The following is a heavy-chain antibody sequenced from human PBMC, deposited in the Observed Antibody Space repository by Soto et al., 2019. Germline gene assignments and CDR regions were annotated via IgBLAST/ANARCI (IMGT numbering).Heavy chain of an antibody. V-gene: IGHV3-30-3*01. CDR3: ARGPRPYCSGGRCYSPHDY. Sequence: GGSLRLSCVASGFTFSGYALHWVRQAPGKGLEWVALISYDGSNKYYADSVKGRFTISRDNSKNTLYLQMNSLSAEDTAVYYCARGPRPYCSGGRCYSPHDYWGQGTLVTVSS. D-gene: IGHD2-15*01. CDR2: ISYDGSNK. J-gene: IGHJ4*02. CDR1: GFTFSGYA.